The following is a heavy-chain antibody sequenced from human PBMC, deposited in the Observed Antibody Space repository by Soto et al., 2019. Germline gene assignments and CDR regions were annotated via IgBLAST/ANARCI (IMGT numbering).Heavy chain of an antibody. CDR3: AKDRREGGNSAFYFDF. V-gene: IGHV3-23*01. J-gene: IGHJ4*02. Sequence: PGGSLRLSCAASGFKFSNYAMSWVRQAPGKGLEWVSLISATGGGTYYADSVKGRFTISRDSSHNTLYLQVHSLTAEDTAVYYCAKDRREGGNSAFYFDFWGQGAQVTVYS. CDR1: GFKFSNYA. D-gene: IGHD3-16*01. CDR2: ISATGGGT.